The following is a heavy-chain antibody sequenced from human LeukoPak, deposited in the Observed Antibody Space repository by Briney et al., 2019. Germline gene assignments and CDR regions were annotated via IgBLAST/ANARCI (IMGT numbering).Heavy chain of an antibody. CDR3: XXXXRRSSSSSAFDY. J-gene: IGHJ4*02. Sequence: GGSLRLSCAASGFTFDDYAMHWVRQAPGKGLEWVSGISWSSGSIGYADSVKGRFTISRDNAKNSLYLQMNSLRAEDTAVYYCXXXXRRSSSSSAFDYWGQGTLVTVSS. CDR2: ISWSSGSI. D-gene: IGHD6-6*01. CDR1: GFTFDDYA. V-gene: IGHV3-9*01.